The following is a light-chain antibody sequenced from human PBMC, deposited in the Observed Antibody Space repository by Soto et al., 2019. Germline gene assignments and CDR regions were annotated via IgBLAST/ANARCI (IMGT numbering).Light chain of an antibody. V-gene: IGLV2-23*01. Sequence: QSVLTQPASVSGSPGQSITISCTGTSSDVGSYNLVSWYQQHPGKAPKLMIYDGSKRPSGVSNRFSGSKSGNTASLTISGLQAEDEADYYWCSYAGSSSHVVFGGGTKLTVL. CDR3: CSYAGSSSHVV. J-gene: IGLJ2*01. CDR2: DGS. CDR1: SSDVGSYNL.